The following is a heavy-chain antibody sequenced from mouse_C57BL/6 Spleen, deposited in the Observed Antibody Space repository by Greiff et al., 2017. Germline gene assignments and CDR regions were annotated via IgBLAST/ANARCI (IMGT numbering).Heavy chain of an antibody. Sequence: QVQLKQPGAELVMPGASVKLSCKASGYTFTSYWMHWVKQRPGQGLEWIGEIDPSDSYTNYNQKFKGKSTLTVDKSSSTAYMQLSSLTSEDSAVYYCARTYGSSPSYAMDYWGQGTSVTVSS. CDR1: GYTFTSYW. D-gene: IGHD1-1*01. J-gene: IGHJ4*01. CDR3: ARTYGSSPSYAMDY. CDR2: IDPSDSYT. V-gene: IGHV1-69*01.